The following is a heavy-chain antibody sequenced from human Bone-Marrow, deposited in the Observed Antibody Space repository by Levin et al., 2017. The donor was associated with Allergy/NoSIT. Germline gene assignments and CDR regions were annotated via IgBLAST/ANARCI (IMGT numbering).Heavy chain of an antibody. V-gene: IGHV4-34*01. CDR3: ASRFCSSTSCDFDY. D-gene: IGHD2-2*01. CDR2: INHWGTT. CDR1: GGAFSGYY. J-gene: IGHJ4*02. Sequence: NPSETLSLTCAVSGGAFSGYYWTWIRQSPGMGLEWIGEINHWGTTTYNPSLKSRVTLSVDTSNNQFSLKLTSVTAADTAVYYCASRFCSSTSCDFDYWGQGTLVTVSP.